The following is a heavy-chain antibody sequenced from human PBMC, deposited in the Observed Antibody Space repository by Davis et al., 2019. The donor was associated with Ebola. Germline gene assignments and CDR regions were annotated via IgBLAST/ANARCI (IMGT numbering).Heavy chain of an antibody. CDR1: GYSFSNYW. CDR2: IYPGDSDT. Sequence: KVSCKGSGYSFSNYWIGWVRQMPGKGLEWMGIIYPGDSDTRYSPSFQGQVTISADKSISTAYLQWSSLKASDTAMYYCARFRSRNYYYYGMDVWGQGTTVTVSS. CDR3: ARFRSRNYYYYGMDV. J-gene: IGHJ6*02. V-gene: IGHV5-51*01. D-gene: IGHD1-14*01.